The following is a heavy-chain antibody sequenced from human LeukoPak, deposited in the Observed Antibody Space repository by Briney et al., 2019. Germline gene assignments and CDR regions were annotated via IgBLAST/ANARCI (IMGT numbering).Heavy chain of an antibody. CDR3: ARDAYYDSSGYYQALTE. J-gene: IGHJ4*02. Sequence: SETLSLTCTVSGGSISSYYWSWIRQPPGKGLEWIGYIYYSGSTNYNPSLKSRVTISVDTSKNQFSLKLSSVTAADTAVYYCARDAYYDSSGYYQALTEWGQGTLVTVSS. V-gene: IGHV4-59*01. D-gene: IGHD3-22*01. CDR2: IYYSGST. CDR1: GGSISSYY.